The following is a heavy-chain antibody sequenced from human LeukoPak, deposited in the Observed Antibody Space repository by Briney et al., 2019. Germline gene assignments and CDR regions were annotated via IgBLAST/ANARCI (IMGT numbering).Heavy chain of an antibody. J-gene: IGHJ4*02. CDR1: GFTFSDHY. V-gene: IGHV3-72*01. D-gene: IGHD6-13*01. CDR2: TRNKADSSTT. Sequence: GGSLRLSCATSGFTFSDHYMDWVRQAPGKGLEWVGRTRNKADSSTTEYAASVKGRFTISRDDSKNSLYLQMNSLKTEDTAVYYCARNIAAANTPFDYWGQGTLATVSS. CDR3: ARNIAAANTPFDY.